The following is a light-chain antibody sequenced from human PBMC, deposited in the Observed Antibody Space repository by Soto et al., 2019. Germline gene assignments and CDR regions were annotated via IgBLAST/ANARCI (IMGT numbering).Light chain of an antibody. V-gene: IGLV1-40*01. Sequence: VLTQPPSVSGAPGQRVTISCTGSNSNIGAGYDVHWYQQLPGTAPKLLIYANSRRPSGVPDRFSGSKSGTSASLAITGLQAEDEADYYCQSYDSSLSGFYVFGTGTKVTVL. J-gene: IGLJ1*01. CDR3: QSYDSSLSGFYV. CDR2: ANS. CDR1: NSNIGAGYD.